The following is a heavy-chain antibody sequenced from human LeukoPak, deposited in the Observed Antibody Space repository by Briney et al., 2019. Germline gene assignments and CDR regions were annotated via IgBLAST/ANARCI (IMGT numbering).Heavy chain of an antibody. CDR1: GYTFTNDN. V-gene: IGHV1-8*01. J-gene: IGHJ4*02. CDR3: ARGRYHQYYYDSSGYWEDY. D-gene: IGHD3-22*01. CDR2: MNPNNGNT. Sequence: ASVKVSCKASGYTFTNDNINWVRQATGQGLEWMGWMNPNNGNTGFAQKFQGRVTLTRNTSISTAYMELSSLRSEDTAVYYCARGRYHQYYYDSSGYWEDYWGQGTLVTVSS.